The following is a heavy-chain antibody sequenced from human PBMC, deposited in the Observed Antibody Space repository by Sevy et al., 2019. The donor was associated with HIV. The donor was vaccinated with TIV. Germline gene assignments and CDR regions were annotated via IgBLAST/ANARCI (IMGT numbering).Heavy chain of an antibody. CDR2: ISSSSSYI. J-gene: IGHJ4*02. CDR1: GFTFSSYS. Sequence: GGSLRLSCAASGFTFSSYSMNWVRQAPGKGLEWVSSISSSSSYIYYAASVKGRFTISRDNAKNSLYLQMNSLRAEDTAVYYCARDRYCSGGSCVDYWGQGTLVTVSS. V-gene: IGHV3-21*01. CDR3: ARDRYCSGGSCVDY. D-gene: IGHD2-15*01.